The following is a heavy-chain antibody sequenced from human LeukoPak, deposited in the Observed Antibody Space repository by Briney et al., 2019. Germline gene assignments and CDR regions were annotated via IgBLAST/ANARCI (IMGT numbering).Heavy chain of an antibody. J-gene: IGHJ4*02. CDR2: INHSGST. D-gene: IGHD7-27*01. CDR1: GGSFSGYY. CDR3: AREGGRLSAKHWVDY. V-gene: IGHV4-34*01. Sequence: PSETLSLTCAVYGGSFSGYYWSWIRQPPGKGLEWIGEINHSGSTNYNPSLKSRVTISVDTSKNQFSLKLSSVTAADTAVYYCAREGGRLSAKHWVDYWGQGTLVTVSS.